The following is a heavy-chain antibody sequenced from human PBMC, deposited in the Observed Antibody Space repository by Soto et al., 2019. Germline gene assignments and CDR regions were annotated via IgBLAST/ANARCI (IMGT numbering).Heavy chain of an antibody. V-gene: IGHV1-2*02. D-gene: IGHD1-20*01. CDR1: GYTFSDYY. J-gene: IGHJ4*02. CDR3: AKVGRANWNFDH. CDR2: INPNNGDT. Sequence: PSVKVSCKASGYTFSDYYMHWVRQAPGQGLEWMGWINPNNGDTKYAQKFEGRVTMTSDTSTAYMELSRLRSDDTALYYCAKVGRANWNFDHWGQGTLVTVSS.